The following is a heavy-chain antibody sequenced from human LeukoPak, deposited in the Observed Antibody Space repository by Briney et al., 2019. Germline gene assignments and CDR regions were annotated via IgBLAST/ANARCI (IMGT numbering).Heavy chain of an antibody. Sequence: GGSLRLSCVASGFSFSTHWMNWFRQAPGKGLEWVANINEDGSEKNYVDSVKGRFTISRDNAKNSLYLQMNSLRAEDTAVYYCAREGIVATMRVSQYYYYYGMDVWGQGTTVTVSS. V-gene: IGHV3-7*01. D-gene: IGHD5-12*01. J-gene: IGHJ6*02. CDR1: GFSFSTHW. CDR2: INEDGSEK. CDR3: AREGIVATMRVSQYYYYYGMDV.